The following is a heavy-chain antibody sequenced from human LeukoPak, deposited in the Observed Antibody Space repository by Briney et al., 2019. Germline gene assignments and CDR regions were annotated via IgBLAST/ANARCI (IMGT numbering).Heavy chain of an antibody. Sequence: GGSLRLSCAASGFTVSSNYMTWVRQAPGKGLEWVSVIYSGGSTYYTDSVKGRFTISGDNSKNTLYLQMNRLRAEDTAVYYCARDEPSPDSTDLDYWGQGTLVTVSS. V-gene: IGHV3-66*01. J-gene: IGHJ4*02. D-gene: IGHD2/OR15-2a*01. CDR3: ARDEPSPDSTDLDY. CDR1: GFTVSSNY. CDR2: IYSGGST.